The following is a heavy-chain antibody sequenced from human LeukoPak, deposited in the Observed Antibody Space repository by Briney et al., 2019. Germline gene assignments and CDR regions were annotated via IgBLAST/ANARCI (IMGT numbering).Heavy chain of an antibody. CDR1: GFTFSSHS. Sequence: GGSLRLSCAASGFTFSSHSMNWVRQAPGKGLEWVSSISSSSSYIYYADSVKGRFTISRDNAWNSLYLQMNSLRAEDTAVYYCARDTPSLYCSGGSCYSGCDYWGQGTLVTVSS. V-gene: IGHV3-21*01. J-gene: IGHJ4*02. CDR3: ARDTPSLYCSGGSCYSGCDY. D-gene: IGHD2-15*01. CDR2: ISSSSSYI.